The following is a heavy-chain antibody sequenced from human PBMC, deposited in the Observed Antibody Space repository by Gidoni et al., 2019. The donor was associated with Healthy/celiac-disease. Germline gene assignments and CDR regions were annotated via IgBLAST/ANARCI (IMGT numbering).Heavy chain of an antibody. CDR1: GGSFRGYY. D-gene: IGHD3-10*01. CDR3: ARITVLLSCGESSSFDY. V-gene: IGHV4-34*01. J-gene: IGHJ4*02. Sequence: QVQLQQWGAGMLKPSETLSLTCAVYGGSFRGYYWSWIRQPPGKGLEGIGEINHSGSTNYKSSLKSRVTISVDTSKNQFSLKLSSVTAAYTAVYYCARITVLLSCGESSSFDYWGQGTLVTVSS. CDR2: INHSGST.